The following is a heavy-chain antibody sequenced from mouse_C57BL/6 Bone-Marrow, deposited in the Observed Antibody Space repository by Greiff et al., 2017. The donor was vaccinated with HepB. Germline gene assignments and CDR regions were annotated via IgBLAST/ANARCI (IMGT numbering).Heavy chain of an antibody. CDR2: ISSGGSYT. CDR3: ARRHYYGSSPYAMDY. V-gene: IGHV5-6*01. J-gene: IGHJ4*01. CDR1: GFTFSSYG. D-gene: IGHD1-1*01. Sequence: EVQGVESGGDLVKPGGSLKLSCAASGFTFSSYGMSWVRQTPDKRLEWVATISSGGSYTYYPDSVKGRFTISRDNAKNTLYLQMSSLKSEDTAMYYCARRHYYGSSPYAMDYWGQGTSVTVSS.